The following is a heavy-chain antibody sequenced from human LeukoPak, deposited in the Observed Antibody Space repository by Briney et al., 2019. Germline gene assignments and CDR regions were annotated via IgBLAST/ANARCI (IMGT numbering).Heavy chain of an antibody. CDR1: GGSFSNDY. V-gene: IGHV4-34*01. CDR3: AREGQLPTSYNWFDP. Sequence: SETLSLTCAVYGGSFSNDYWSWIRQPPGKGLEWIGEINHSGSTNYNPSLKSRVTISEDTSKNQFSLKLSSVTAADTAVYYCAREGQLPTSYNWFDPWGQGTLVTVSS. D-gene: IGHD2-2*01. J-gene: IGHJ5*02. CDR2: INHSGST.